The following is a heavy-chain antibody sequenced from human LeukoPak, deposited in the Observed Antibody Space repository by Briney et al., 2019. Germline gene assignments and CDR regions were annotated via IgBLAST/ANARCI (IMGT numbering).Heavy chain of an antibody. D-gene: IGHD2-21*01. CDR1: GSTFSSYG. J-gene: IGHJ4*02. CDR2: IRYDGSNK. Sequence: PGGSLRLSCAASGSTFSSYGMHWVRQAPGKGLEWVAFIRYDGSNKYYADSVKGRFTISRDNSKNTLYLQMNSLRAEDTAVYYCAPRVVVIAAPFDYWGQGTLVTVSS. V-gene: IGHV3-30*02. CDR3: APRVVVIAAPFDY.